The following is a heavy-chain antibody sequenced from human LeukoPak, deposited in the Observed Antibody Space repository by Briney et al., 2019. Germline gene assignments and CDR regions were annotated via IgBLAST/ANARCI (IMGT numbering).Heavy chain of an antibody. V-gene: IGHV3-7*01. Sequence: PGGSLRLSCAASGFTFSTSWMIWVRQAPGKGLEWVANIKQDGSEKYYVDSVKGRFTISRDNAKNSLYLQMNSLRAEDTAVYYCARDGFSRISIFGVVSDAFDIWGQGTMVTASS. J-gene: IGHJ3*02. D-gene: IGHD3-3*01. CDR2: IKQDGSEK. CDR3: ARDGFSRISIFGVVSDAFDI. CDR1: GFTFSTSW.